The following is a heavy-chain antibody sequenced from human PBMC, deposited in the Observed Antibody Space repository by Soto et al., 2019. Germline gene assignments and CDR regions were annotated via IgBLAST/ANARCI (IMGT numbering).Heavy chain of an antibody. V-gene: IGHV1-3*01. D-gene: IGHD3-3*01. CDR2: INASNGNT. CDR3: ARETPGPYYDFWSGYANNWFDP. J-gene: IGHJ5*02. Sequence: ASVKVSCKASGYTFTSYAMHWVRQAPGQRLEWMGWINASNGNTKYSQKFQGRVTITRDTSASTAYMELSSLRSEDTAVYYCARETPGPYYDFWSGYANNWFDPWGQGTLVTVSS. CDR1: GYTFTSYA.